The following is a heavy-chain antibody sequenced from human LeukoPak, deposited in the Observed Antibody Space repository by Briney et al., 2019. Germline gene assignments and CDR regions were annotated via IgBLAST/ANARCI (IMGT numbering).Heavy chain of an antibody. CDR2: INPNSGGT. J-gene: IGHJ4*02. CDR1: GYTFTGYY. Sequence: ASVKVSCKASGYTFTGYYMHWVRQAPGQGLEWMGWINPNSGGTNYAQKFQGRVTMTRDTSISTAYMELSRLRSDDTAVYYCARSSWLRGEFFDYWGQGTLVTVSS. V-gene: IGHV1-2*02. CDR3: ARSSWLRGEFFDY. D-gene: IGHD5-12*01.